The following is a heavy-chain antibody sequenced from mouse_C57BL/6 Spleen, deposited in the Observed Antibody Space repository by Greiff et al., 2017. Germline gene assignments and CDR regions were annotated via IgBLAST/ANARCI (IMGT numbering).Heavy chain of an antibody. CDR3: ARGYGSRYGYVDV. CDR2: IDPSDSYT. CDR1: GYTFTSYW. D-gene: IGHD1-1*01. Sequence: VQLQQPGAELVKPGASVKLSCKASGYTFTSYWMQWVKQRPGQGLEWIGEIDPSDSYTNYNQKFKGKATLTVDTSSSTAYMQLSSLTSEDSAVXYCARGYGSRYGYVDVGGTGTTLTVPS. V-gene: IGHV1-50*01. J-gene: IGHJ1*03.